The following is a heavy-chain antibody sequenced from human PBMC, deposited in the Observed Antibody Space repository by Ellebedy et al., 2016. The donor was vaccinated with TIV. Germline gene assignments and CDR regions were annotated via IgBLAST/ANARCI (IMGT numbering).Heavy chain of an antibody. CDR2: IYYSGST. D-gene: IGHD3-22*01. V-gene: IGHV4-39*07. Sequence: SETLSLXCTVSGGSISSSSYYWGWIRQPPGKGLEWIGSIYYSGSTYYNPSLQSRVTISVDTSKNQFSLKLNSVTAADTAVYYCAREQGYDSSGYYRHWGQGTLVTVSS. J-gene: IGHJ4*02. CDR1: GGSISSSSYY. CDR3: AREQGYDSSGYYRH.